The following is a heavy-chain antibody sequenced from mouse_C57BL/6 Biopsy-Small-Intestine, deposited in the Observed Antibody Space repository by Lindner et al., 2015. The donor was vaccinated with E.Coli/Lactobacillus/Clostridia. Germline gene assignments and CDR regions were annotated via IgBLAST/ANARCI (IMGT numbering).Heavy chain of an antibody. D-gene: IGHD2-5*01. V-gene: IGHV1-34*01. CDR1: GYIFTDNY. CDR3: ARDSKYADYYTMDY. J-gene: IGHJ4*01. CDR2: INPKNGGS. Sequence: VQLQESGPELVQPGASVKMSCKASGYIFTDNYMFWVKQSHGKSLEWIGYINPKNGGSGSNQKFKDKATLTVDKSSSTAYMELRSLTSEDSAVYYCARDSKYADYYTMDYWGQGASVTVSS.